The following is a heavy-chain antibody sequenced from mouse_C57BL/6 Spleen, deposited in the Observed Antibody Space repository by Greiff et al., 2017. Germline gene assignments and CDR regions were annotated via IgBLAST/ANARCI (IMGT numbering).Heavy chain of an antibody. CDR2: ISSGSSTI. CDR3: ARRYGSSYGFAY. D-gene: IGHD1-1*01. J-gene: IGHJ3*01. Sequence: DVMLVESGGGLVKPGGSLKLSCAASGFTFSDYGMHWVRQAPEKGLEWVAYISSGSSTIYYEETVKGRFTISRDNAKNTLFLQMTSLRSEDTAMYYCARRYGSSYGFAYWGQGTLVTVSA. V-gene: IGHV5-17*01. CDR1: GFTFSDYG.